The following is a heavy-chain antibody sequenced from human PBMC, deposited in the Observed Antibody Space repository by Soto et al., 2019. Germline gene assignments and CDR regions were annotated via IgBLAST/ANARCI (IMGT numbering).Heavy chain of an antibody. D-gene: IGHD2-15*01. Sequence: LSLTCTVSGCSITTGGYYWSWIRQLPGKGLEWIGHRYYSESTYYNPSLKSRVSISLDTSKNQFSLKLSFVTAADTAMYYCARTKCSGGSCYSWSLDYWGQGTPVTVSS. CDR3: ARTKCSGGSCYSWSLDY. V-gene: IGHV4-31*03. CDR1: GCSITTGGYY. J-gene: IGHJ4*02. CDR2: RYYSEST.